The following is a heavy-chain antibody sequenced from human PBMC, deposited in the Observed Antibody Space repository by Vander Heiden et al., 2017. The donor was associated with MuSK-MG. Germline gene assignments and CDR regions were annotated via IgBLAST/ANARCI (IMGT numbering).Heavy chain of an antibody. D-gene: IGHD3-22*01. J-gene: IGHJ5*02. V-gene: IGHV4-39*07. CDR1: GGSISSRSYY. Sequence: QLQLQESGPGLVKPSETLSLTCTVPGGSISSRSYYWGWIRQPPGEGLEWIGSIYYSGSTYYNPSLKSRVTISVDTSKNQFSLKLSSVTAADTAVYYCASRTYYYDSSGYYRLRGWFDPWVRGTLVSACS. CDR2: IYYSGST. CDR3: ASRTYYYDSSGYYRLRGWFDP.